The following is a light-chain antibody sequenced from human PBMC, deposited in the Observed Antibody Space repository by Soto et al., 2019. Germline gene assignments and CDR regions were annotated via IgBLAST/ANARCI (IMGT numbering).Light chain of an antibody. J-gene: IGLJ1*01. V-gene: IGLV2-11*01. Sequence: QSALTQHGSVSGSPGQSITISCTGTSSDVGGYNYVSWYQQHPGKAPKFMIYDVSKRPSGVPDRFSGSKSGNTASLTISGLQAEDEADYYCCSHAGSYTRVFGTGTKVTVL. CDR1: SSDVGGYNY. CDR3: CSHAGSYTRV. CDR2: DVS.